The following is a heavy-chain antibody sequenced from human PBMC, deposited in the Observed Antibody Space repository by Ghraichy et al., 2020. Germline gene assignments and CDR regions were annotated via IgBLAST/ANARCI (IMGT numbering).Heavy chain of an antibody. D-gene: IGHD3-10*01. CDR2: ISSSSSYI. V-gene: IGHV3-21*01. CDR3: ARDRLRGGFDP. CDR1: GFTFSSYS. Sequence: GGSLRLSCAASGFTFSSYSMNWVRQAPGKGLEWVSSISSSSSYIYYADSVKGRFTISRDNAKNSLYLQMNSLRAEDTAVYYCARDRLRGGFDPWGQGTLVTVSS. J-gene: IGHJ5*02.